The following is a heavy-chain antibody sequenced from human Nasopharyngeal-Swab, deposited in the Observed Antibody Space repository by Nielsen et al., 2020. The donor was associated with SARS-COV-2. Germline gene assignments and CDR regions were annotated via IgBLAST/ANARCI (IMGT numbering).Heavy chain of an antibody. D-gene: IGHD1-26*01. V-gene: IGHV3-48*02. Sequence: WIRQPPGKGLEWVSYISSSSSTIYYADSVKGRFTISRDNAKNSLYLQMNSLRDEDTAVYYCARERELRGVCYYYYGMDVWGQGTTVTVSS. J-gene: IGHJ6*02. CDR3: ARERELRGVCYYYYGMDV. CDR2: ISSSSSTI.